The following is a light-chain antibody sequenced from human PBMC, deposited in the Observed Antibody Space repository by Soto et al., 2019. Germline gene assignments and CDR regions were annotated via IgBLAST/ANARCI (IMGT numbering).Light chain of an antibody. CDR2: DAS. Sequence: EIVLTQSPATLSLSPGEKATLSCRASPSVSSYLAWYQQKPGQAPRLLMFDASIRATGIPARFSGTGSETDFSHTITRLVPEDFAVYYCEQRGNWPWTFGQGTKVEIK. CDR1: PSVSSY. CDR3: EQRGNWPWT. V-gene: IGKV3-11*01. J-gene: IGKJ1*01.